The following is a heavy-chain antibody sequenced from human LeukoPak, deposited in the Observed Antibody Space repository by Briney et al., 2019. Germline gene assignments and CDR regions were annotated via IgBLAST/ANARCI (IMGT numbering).Heavy chain of an antibody. Sequence: KPSETLSLTCTVSAGSISSSYWSWIRQHPGKGLEWLGYIYYSGSTKYNPSLKSRVTISVDTSKNQFSLKLSSVTAADTAVYYCAREGAPTSYYYYMDVWGKGTTVTVSS. J-gene: IGHJ6*03. CDR3: AREGAPTSYYYYMDV. D-gene: IGHD1-26*01. CDR1: AGSISSSY. CDR2: IYYSGST. V-gene: IGHV4-59*01.